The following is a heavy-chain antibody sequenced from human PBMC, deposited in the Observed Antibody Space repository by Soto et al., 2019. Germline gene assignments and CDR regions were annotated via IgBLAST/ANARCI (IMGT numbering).Heavy chain of an antibody. CDR2: IIPVFGTP. Sequence: QVQLEQSGSEVKKSGSSVKVSCKASGYSFSSHAITWVRQAPGQGLEWMGGIIPVFGTPSYAPKFHGGVTISADKSTNTSYLELRSLRSEDTAVYYCARGGAVSTSWYWGDGLDSWGQGTQVTVSS. CDR3: ARGGAVSTSWYWGDGLDS. J-gene: IGHJ4*02. CDR1: GYSFSSHA. D-gene: IGHD6-13*01. V-gene: IGHV1-69*06.